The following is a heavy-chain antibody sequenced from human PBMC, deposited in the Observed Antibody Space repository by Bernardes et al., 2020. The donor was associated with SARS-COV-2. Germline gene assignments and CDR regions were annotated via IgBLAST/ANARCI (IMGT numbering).Heavy chain of an antibody. Sequence: SETLSLTCTVSGDSISSSSYYWGWIRQPPGKGLEWIGSIYYSGSTYYNPSLKSRVTISVDTSKNQFSLKLSSVTAADTAVYYCARLRDGYYDSSGYYYVPVGFDYWGQGTLVTVSS. CDR2: IYYSGST. CDR3: ARLRDGYYDSSGYYYVPVGFDY. J-gene: IGHJ4*02. V-gene: IGHV4-39*01. CDR1: GDSISSSSYY. D-gene: IGHD3-22*01.